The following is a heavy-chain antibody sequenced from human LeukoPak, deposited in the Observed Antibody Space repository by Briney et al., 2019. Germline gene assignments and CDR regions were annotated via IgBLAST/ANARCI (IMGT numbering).Heavy chain of an antibody. J-gene: IGHJ4*02. Sequence: PSETLSLTCTVSGGSISNYYRTWIREPPGKGLEWVGHISDSGSDNYNPSLKSRVTISLDTSKTQFSLRLSSVSAADTAVYFCTVGPHHYFDSWGQGTLVTVSS. CDR3: TVGPHHYFDS. D-gene: IGHD4-11*01. V-gene: IGHV4-59*06. CDR1: GGSISNYY. CDR2: ISDSGSD.